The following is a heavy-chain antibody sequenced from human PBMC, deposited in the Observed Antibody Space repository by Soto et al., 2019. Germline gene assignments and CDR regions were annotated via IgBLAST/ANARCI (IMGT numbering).Heavy chain of an antibody. CDR2: MNPNRGNT. Sequence: QVQLVHSGAEVKKPGASVKVSCKASGYTFTSYDINWVLQATGLGLEWMGWMNPNRGNTGYAQKSQGRVTMTRNSSTSTAYMELSRLRSEDTAVYYCSRERSSGWYVDYWGQGTLVTVSS. CDR3: SRERSSGWYVDY. V-gene: IGHV1-8*01. J-gene: IGHJ4*02. D-gene: IGHD6-19*01. CDR1: GYTFTSYD.